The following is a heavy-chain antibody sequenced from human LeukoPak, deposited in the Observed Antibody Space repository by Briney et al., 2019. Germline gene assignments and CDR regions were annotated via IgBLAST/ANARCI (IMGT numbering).Heavy chain of an antibody. J-gene: IGHJ4*02. CDR3: ARDLITGTRNY. Sequence: PSETLSLTCTVSGGSISSYYWSWIRQPPGKGLEWIGYINYSGSTNYNPSLKSRVTISVDRSKNQFSLKLSSVTAADTAVYYCARDLITGTRNYWGQGTLVTVSS. CDR2: INYSGST. V-gene: IGHV4-59*12. D-gene: IGHD1-7*01. CDR1: GGSISSYY.